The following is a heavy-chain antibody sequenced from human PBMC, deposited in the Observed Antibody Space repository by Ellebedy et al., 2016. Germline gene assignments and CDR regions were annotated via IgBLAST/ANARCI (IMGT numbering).Heavy chain of an antibody. V-gene: IGHV4-38-2*01. CDR2: IYHSGST. Sequence: SETLSLTXSASGFSISTGYYWGWIRQPPGKGLEWIGSIYHSGSTYYNPSLKSRVTISVDTSKNQFSLKLSSVTAADTAVYYCATNSPAIDYWGQGTLVTVSS. CDR3: ATNSPAIDY. D-gene: IGHD4-23*01. CDR1: GFSISTGYY. J-gene: IGHJ4*02.